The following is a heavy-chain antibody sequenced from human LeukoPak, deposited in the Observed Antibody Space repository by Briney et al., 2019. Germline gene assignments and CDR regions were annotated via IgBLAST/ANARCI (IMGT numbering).Heavy chain of an antibody. Sequence: ASVKVSCKASGYTFTSYAMHWVRQAPGQGLEWMGWINPNSGGTNYAQKFQGRVTMTRDTSISTAYMELSRLRSDDTAVYYCARDFSIIVYSSSWTHFDYWGQGTLVTVSS. CDR2: INPNSGGT. J-gene: IGHJ4*02. CDR3: ARDFSIIVYSSSWTHFDY. D-gene: IGHD6-13*01. CDR1: GYTFTSYA. V-gene: IGHV1-2*02.